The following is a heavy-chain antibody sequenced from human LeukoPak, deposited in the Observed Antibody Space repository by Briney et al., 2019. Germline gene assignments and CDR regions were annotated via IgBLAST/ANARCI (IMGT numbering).Heavy chain of an antibody. CDR3: ARDGAPRTDY. D-gene: IGHD3-16*01. V-gene: IGHV3-48*03. CDR2: ISSTGSLK. Sequence: GGSLRLSCAASGFTFSSYEMNWVRQAPGKGLEWVSYISSTGSLKYYADSVKGRFTISRDNVRNSLYPQMNSLRVDDTAVYYCARDGAPRTDYWGQGTLVTVSS. CDR1: GFTFSSYE. J-gene: IGHJ4*02.